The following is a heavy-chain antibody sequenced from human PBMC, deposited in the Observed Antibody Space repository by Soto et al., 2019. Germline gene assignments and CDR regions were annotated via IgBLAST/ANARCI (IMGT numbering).Heavy chain of an antibody. V-gene: IGHV4-61*01. D-gene: IGHD4-17*01. CDR2: IYYSGST. J-gene: IGHJ4*02. CDR1: GGSVSSGSYY. Sequence: QVQLQESGPGLVKPSETLSLTCTVSGGSVSSGSYYWSWIRQPPGKGLEWIGYIYYSGSTNYNPSLKRRITRPVDTPKNHFALKLSSVTAADTAVYYFATYPSTVTIDYWGQGTLVTVSS. CDR3: ATYPSTVTIDY.